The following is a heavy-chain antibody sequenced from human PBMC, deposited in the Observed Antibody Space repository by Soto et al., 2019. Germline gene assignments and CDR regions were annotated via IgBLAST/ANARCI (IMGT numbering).Heavy chain of an antibody. CDR2: ISGSGGSI. CDR1: ALTPRPYE. CDR3: ARAYLREGSHNWFDP. V-gene: IGHV3-23*01. Sequence: AFRHSCAASALTPRPYEKPLVRQPPGKETKKVSHISGSGGSIYYADSVNGRFTISRDNSKSTLYLQMSMLRAEDTAVFYCARAYLREGSHNWFDPWGQGP. J-gene: IGHJ5*02. D-gene: IGHD2-2*01.